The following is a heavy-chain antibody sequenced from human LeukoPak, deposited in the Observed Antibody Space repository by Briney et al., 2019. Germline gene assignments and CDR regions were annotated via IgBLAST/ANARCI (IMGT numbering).Heavy chain of an antibody. CDR3: ARGWQRLVREYDWFDP. V-gene: IGHV3-48*01. J-gene: IGHJ5*02. D-gene: IGHD6-13*01. CDR1: GFTFSSYS. Sequence: PGGSLRLSCVVSGFTFSSYSMNWVRQAPGKGLEWVSYISSSTSIYFADSVQGRFTISRDNAKNSLYLQMNSLRAEDTAVYYCARGWQRLVREYDWFDPWGQGTLVTVSS. CDR2: ISSSTSI.